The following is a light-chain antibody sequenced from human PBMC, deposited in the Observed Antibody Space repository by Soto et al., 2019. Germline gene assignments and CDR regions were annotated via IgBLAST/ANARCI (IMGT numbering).Light chain of an antibody. CDR2: VAS. V-gene: IGKV1-39*01. Sequence: DIQMTQSPSSLSASVGDRVTITCRASQSIRSYLSWYQQKPGKAPKLLINVASTLQSGVPSRFSGSGSGTDFTLAISSLQPEDFATYYCQQYNSYSWTFGQGTTVAIK. CDR1: QSIRSY. J-gene: IGKJ1*01. CDR3: QQYNSYSWT.